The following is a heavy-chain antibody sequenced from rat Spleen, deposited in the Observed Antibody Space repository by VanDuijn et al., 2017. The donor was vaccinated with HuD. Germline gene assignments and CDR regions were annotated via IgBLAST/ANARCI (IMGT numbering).Heavy chain of an antibody. CDR2: ISYGDSSGHSST. V-gene: IGHV5-29*01. Sequence: EVQLVESDGGLVQPGRSLKLSCAASGFTFSDYGMAWVRQAPTKGLEWVATISYGDSSGHSSTYYRDSVKGRFTISRDNAKSTLSLQLNSLKSEDTAIYYCARQAHGGGMDAWGQGASITVSS. CDR3: ARQAHGGGMDA. D-gene: IGHD1-11*01. CDR1: GFTFSDYG. J-gene: IGHJ4*01.